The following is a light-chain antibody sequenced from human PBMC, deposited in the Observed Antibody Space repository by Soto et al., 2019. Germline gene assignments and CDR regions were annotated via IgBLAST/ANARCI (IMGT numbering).Light chain of an antibody. V-gene: IGKV1-5*01. CDR2: DAS. J-gene: IGKJ4*01. CDR1: QTISSW. CDR3: LQDYNYPLT. Sequence: DIQMTQSPSTLSGSVGDRVTITCRASQTISSWLAWYQQKPGKAPKLLIYDASSLESGVPSRFSGSGSGTEFTLTISSLQPEDFATYYCLQDYNYPLTCGGGTKVDIK.